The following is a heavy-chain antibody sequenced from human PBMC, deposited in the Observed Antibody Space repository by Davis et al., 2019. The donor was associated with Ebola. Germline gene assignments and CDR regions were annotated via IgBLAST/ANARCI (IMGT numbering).Heavy chain of an antibody. V-gene: IGHV5-51*01. CDR3: ARRVTKSLDP. J-gene: IGHJ5*02. Sequence: KVSCKGSGYSFTSYWIGWVRQMPGKGLEWMGIIYPGDSDTRYSPSFQGQVTIPADKSISTAYLQWSSLKASDTAMYYCARRVTKSLDPWGQGTLVTVSS. CDR2: IYPGDSDT. D-gene: IGHD2-21*02. CDR1: GYSFTSYW.